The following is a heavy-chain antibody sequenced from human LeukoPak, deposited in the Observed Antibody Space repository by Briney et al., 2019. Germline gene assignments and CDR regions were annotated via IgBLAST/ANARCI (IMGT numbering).Heavy chain of an antibody. CDR3: ARGYYDSSGSIYYYYYYMDV. CDR1: GGTFSSYA. V-gene: IGHV1-69*05. J-gene: IGHJ6*03. CDR2: IIPIFGTA. D-gene: IGHD3-22*01. Sequence: SVKVSCKASGGTFSSYAISWVRQAPGQGLEWMGGIIPIFGTANYAQKFQGRVTITTDESTSTAYMELSSLRSEDTAVYYCARGYYDSSGSIYYYYYYMDVWGKGTTVTVCS.